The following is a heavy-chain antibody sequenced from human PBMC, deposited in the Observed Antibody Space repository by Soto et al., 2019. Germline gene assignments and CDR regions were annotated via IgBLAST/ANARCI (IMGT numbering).Heavy chain of an antibody. CDR1: GFTFSGHA. CDR3: ARDGQSLAPYALDV. J-gene: IGHJ6*02. V-gene: IGHV3-33*01. CDR2: ICYDGSNK. D-gene: IGHD6-19*01. Sequence: QVQVVESGGGVVQPGRSLRLSCTASGFTFSGHAMHWVRQPPGKGLEWVAQICYDGSNKYSADSVKGRFTISRDNSXNTLYVQMDSLRVEDTAVYYCARDGQSLAPYALDVWGQGTSVTVSS.